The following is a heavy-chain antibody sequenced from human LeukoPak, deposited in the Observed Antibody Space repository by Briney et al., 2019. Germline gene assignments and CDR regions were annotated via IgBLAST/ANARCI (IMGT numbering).Heavy chain of an antibody. D-gene: IGHD3-22*01. CDR1: GFTFIDYY. V-gene: IGHV3-11*06. CDR3: ARVRYASSGYPFDY. Sequence: PGGSLRLSGAASGFTFIDYYMTWIRQAPGKGLECVSYISTSSSYTNYADSVKGRFTISRDNAKNSPYLQMNSLRAEDTAVYYCARVRYASSGYPFDYWGQGTLVTVSS. CDR2: ISTSSSYT. J-gene: IGHJ4*02.